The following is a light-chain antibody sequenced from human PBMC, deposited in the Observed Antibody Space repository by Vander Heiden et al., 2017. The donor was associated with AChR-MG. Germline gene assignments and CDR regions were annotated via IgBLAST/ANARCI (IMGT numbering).Light chain of an antibody. CDR2: AAS. V-gene: IGKV1-39*01. CDR1: QSISRF. CDR3: QQSHSAPFT. Sequence: EIPMTQSPSSLSASVGDTVTITCRASQSISRFLNWYQQKPGKAPILLIYAASSLQSGVPSRFSGSGSGTDFTLTISSLQAEDFASYSCQQSHSAPFTFGPGTKVDIK. J-gene: IGKJ3*01.